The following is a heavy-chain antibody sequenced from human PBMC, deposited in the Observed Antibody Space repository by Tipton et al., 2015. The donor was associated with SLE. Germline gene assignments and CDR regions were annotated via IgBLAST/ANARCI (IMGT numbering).Heavy chain of an antibody. CDR1: GGSVSSGSYY. D-gene: IGHD1-26*01. CDR2: IYYSGST. J-gene: IGHJ5*02. Sequence: TLSLTCTVSGGSVSSGSYYWSWIRQPPGKGLEWIGYIYYSGSTNYNPSLKSRVTISVDTSKNQFSLKLSSVTAADTAVYYCVRVPGGSYPSWFDPWGQGTLVTVSS. CDR3: VRVPGGSYPSWFDP. V-gene: IGHV4-61*01.